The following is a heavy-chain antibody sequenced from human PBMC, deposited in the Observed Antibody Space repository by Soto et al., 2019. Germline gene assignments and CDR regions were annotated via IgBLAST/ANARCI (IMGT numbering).Heavy chain of an antibody. CDR1: GGSFSGYY. J-gene: IGHJ4*02. Sequence: SETLSLTCAVYGGSFSGYYWSWIRQPPGKGLEWIGEINHSGSTNYNPSLKSRVTISVDTSKNQFSLKLSSVTAADTAVYYCARARSKIAAAVIDYWGQGTLVTVSS. CDR2: INHSGST. V-gene: IGHV4-34*01. CDR3: ARARSKIAAAVIDY. D-gene: IGHD6-13*01.